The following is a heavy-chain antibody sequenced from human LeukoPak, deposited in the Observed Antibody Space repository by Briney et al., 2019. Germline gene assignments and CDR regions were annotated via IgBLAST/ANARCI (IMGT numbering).Heavy chain of an antibody. D-gene: IGHD3-22*01. CDR3: ARRRDSSGYYLRYYFDY. J-gene: IGHJ4*02. CDR2: INHSGST. CDR1: GGSFSGYY. Sequence: SETLSLTCAVYGGSFSGYYWSWIRQPPGKGLEWIGGINHSGSTNYNPSLKSRVTISVVTSKNQFSLKLSSVTAADTAVYYCARRRDSSGYYLRYYFDYWGQGTLVTVSS. V-gene: IGHV4-34*01.